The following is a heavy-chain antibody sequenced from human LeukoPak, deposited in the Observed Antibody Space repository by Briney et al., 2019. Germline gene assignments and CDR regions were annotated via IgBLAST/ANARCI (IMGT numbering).Heavy chain of an antibody. CDR2: IFSST. CDR3: ARRAGAYSHPYDY. V-gene: IGHV3-23*03. D-gene: IGHD4/OR15-4a*01. J-gene: IGHJ4*02. CDR1: GFTFSSYA. Sequence: GGSLRLSCAASGFTFSSYAMSWVRQAPGKGLEWVSFIFSSTHYSDSVKGRFTISRDNSKNTLYLQMNSLRAEDTAVYYCARRAGAYSHPYDYWGQGTLVTVSS.